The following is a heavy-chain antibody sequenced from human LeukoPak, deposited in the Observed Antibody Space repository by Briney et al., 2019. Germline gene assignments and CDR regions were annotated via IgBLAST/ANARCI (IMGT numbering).Heavy chain of an antibody. V-gene: IGHV3-73*01. Sequence: GGSLRLSCAASGFNFSDSAIHWVRQASGKGLEWVGRIRSKANNYATVFDASVRGRFAISRDDSKNTAFLQMNSLKIEDTAIYYCSRRPVAQIEDALDVWGQGTTLTVSS. J-gene: IGHJ6*02. CDR1: GFNFSDSA. D-gene: IGHD2-21*01. CDR3: SRRPVAQIEDALDV. CDR2: IRSKANNYAT.